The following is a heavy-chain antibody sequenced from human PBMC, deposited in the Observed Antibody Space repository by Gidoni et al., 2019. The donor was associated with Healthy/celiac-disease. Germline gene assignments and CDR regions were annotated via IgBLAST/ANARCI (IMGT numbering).Heavy chain of an antibody. CDR1: GGTFSSYA. D-gene: IGHD1-26*01. CDR3: ARALKISGSYYDGRRYYFDY. CDR2: IIPIFGTA. Sequence: QVQLVQSGAEVKTPGSSVKFSCTASGGTFSSYAISWVRQAPGQGLEWMGGIIPIFGTANYAQKFQGRVTITADKSTSTAYMELSSLRSEDTAVYYCARALKISGSYYDGRRYYFDYWGQGTLVTVSS. V-gene: IGHV1-69*06. J-gene: IGHJ4*02.